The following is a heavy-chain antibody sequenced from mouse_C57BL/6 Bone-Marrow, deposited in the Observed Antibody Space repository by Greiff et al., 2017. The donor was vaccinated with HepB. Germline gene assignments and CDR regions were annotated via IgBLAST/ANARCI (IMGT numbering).Heavy chain of an antibody. D-gene: IGHD4-1*01. CDR2: INPGSGGT. V-gene: IGHV1-54*01. Sequence: QVQLQQSGAELVRPGTSVKVSCKASGYAFTNYLIEWVKQRPGQGLEWIGVINPGSGGTNYNEKFKGKATLTADKSSSTAYMQLSSLTSEDSAVYFCARDWDVYYFDYWGQGTTLTVSS. CDR3: ARDWDVYYFDY. J-gene: IGHJ2*01. CDR1: GYAFTNYL.